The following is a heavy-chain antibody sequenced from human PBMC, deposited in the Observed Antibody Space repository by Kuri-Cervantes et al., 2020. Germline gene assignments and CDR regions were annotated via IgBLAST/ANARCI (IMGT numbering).Heavy chain of an antibody. D-gene: IGHD3-10*02. Sequence: ASVKVSCKASGYTFTSYYMHWVRQAPGQGLEWMGIINPSGGSTSYAQKFQGRVTMTRDTSTSTVYMELSSLRSEDTAMYYCARDGWVTMFHFDNWGPGTLVTVSS. J-gene: IGHJ4*02. V-gene: IGHV1-46*01. CDR2: INPSGGST. CDR1: GYTFTSYY. CDR3: ARDGWVTMFHFDN.